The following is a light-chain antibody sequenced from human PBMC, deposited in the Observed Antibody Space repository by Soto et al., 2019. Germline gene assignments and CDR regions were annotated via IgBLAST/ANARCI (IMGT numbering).Light chain of an antibody. CDR2: GAS. J-gene: IGKJ3*01. CDR1: QSVSSTY. Sequence: EVVLTPSPDTLSLSPGEKATLSCRASQSVSSTYLAWYQQKPGQAPRLLIYGASSRATGVPDRFSGSGSGTDFTLTISRLEPEDFAMYYCQQYGSSTGFTFGPGTKVDIK. V-gene: IGKV3-20*01. CDR3: QQYGSSTGFT.